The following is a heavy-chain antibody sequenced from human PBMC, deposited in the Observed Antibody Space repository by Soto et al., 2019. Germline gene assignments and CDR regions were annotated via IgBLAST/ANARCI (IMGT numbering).Heavy chain of an antibody. Sequence: EVELFESGGGLVQPGGSLRLSCAASGFSFSTFAMSWVRQAPGKGLEWVSSIGNGGIDKYYADSVKGRFTISRDNAKNSLYLEMNSLRAEDTAVYYCARGGGGGDFIRNGMDVWGQGTTVTVSS. CDR1: GFSFSTFA. D-gene: IGHD2-21*02. CDR3: ARGGGGGDFIRNGMDV. J-gene: IGHJ6*02. CDR2: IGNGGIDK. V-gene: IGHV3-48*03.